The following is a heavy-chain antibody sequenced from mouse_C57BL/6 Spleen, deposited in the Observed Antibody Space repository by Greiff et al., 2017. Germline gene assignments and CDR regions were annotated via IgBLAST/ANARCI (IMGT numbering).Heavy chain of an antibody. CDR3: ARSAIVTYFDY. D-gene: IGHD2-5*01. Sequence: QVQLQQPGAELVRPGSSVKLSCKASGYTFTSYWMHWVKQRPIQGLEWIGNIDPSDSETHYNQKFKDKATLTVDKSSSTAYMQLSSLTSEDSAVYYCARSAIVTYFDYWGQGTTLTVSS. CDR1: GYTFTSYW. J-gene: IGHJ2*01. CDR2: IDPSDSET. V-gene: IGHV1-52*01.